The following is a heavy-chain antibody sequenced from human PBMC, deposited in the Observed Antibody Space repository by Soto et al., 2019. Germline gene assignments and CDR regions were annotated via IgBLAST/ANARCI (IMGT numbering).Heavy chain of an antibody. CDR2: IWYDGSNK. V-gene: IGHV3-33*01. D-gene: IGHD6-6*01. J-gene: IGHJ6*02. CDR3: ARDLGQLVPGGMDV. Sequence: GESLKISCAASGFTFSSYGMHWVRQAPGKGLEWVAVIWYDGSNKYYADSVKGRFTISRDNSKNTLYLQMNSLRAEDTAVYYCARDLGQLVPGGMDVWGQGTTVTVSS. CDR1: GFTFSSYG.